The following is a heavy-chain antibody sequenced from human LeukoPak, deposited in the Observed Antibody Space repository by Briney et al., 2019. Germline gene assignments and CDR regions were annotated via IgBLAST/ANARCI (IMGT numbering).Heavy chain of an antibody. Sequence: SETLSLTCSVPGGAIRSYYWTWIRQSPGKGLEWIGFTSYSGRTTATPSLKSRVTLSVDTSKSQISLKMFSVTAADTAVYYCARTTGYSSTWELDSWGQGILVTVSS. D-gene: IGHD6-13*01. CDR3: ARTTGYSSTWELDS. CDR2: TSYSGRT. CDR1: GGAIRSYY. J-gene: IGHJ4*02. V-gene: IGHV4-59*01.